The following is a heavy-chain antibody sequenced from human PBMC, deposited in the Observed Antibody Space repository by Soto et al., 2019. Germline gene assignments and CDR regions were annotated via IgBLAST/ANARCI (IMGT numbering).Heavy chain of an antibody. Sequence: GGSLRLSCAASGFTFSSYAMSWVRQAPGKGLEWVSAISGSGGSTYYADSVKGRFTISRDNSKNTLYLQMNSLRAEDTAVYYCAKDEDYYDSSGYYHYFDYWGQGTLVTVSS. J-gene: IGHJ4*02. CDR3: AKDEDYYDSSGYYHYFDY. V-gene: IGHV3-23*01. CDR1: GFTFSSYA. D-gene: IGHD3-22*01. CDR2: ISGSGGST.